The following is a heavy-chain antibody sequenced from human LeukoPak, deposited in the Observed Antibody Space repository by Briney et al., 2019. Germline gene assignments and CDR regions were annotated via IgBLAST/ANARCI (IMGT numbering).Heavy chain of an antibody. V-gene: IGHV3-23*01. D-gene: IGHD2-2*01. Sequence: GGSLRLSCAASGFTFSSYAMSWVRQAPGKGLEWVSAISGSGGSTYYADSVKGRFTISRDNSKNTLYLQMNSLRAEDTAVYYCAMDHIVVVPAATFDYWGQGTLVTVSS. CDR1: GFTFSSYA. CDR2: ISGSGGST. J-gene: IGHJ4*02. CDR3: AMDHIVVVPAATFDY.